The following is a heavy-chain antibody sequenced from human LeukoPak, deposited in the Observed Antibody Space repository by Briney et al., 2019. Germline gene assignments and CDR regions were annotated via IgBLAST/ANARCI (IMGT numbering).Heavy chain of an antibody. CDR1: GDTFTSYD. Sequence: GASEKVSCKASGDTFTSYDINWVRQATGQGLEWMGWMNPNSGNTGYAQKFQGRVTMTRNTSISTAYMELSSLRSEDTAVYYCARFSYDCSGYYYGGVDYRGQGTLVTVSS. CDR2: MNPNSGNT. CDR3: ARFSYDCSGYYYGGVDY. V-gene: IGHV1-8*01. J-gene: IGHJ4*02. D-gene: IGHD3-22*01.